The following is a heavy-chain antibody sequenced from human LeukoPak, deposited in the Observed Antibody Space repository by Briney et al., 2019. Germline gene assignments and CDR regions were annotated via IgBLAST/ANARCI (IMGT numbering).Heavy chain of an antibody. Sequence: SETLSLSCDISGDSISSGSYYWGWIRQPPGKGLEWMGSIYYMVYTYYNPSLKSRATMSIDTSKNQFSLKLSSVTAADTAVYYCARHAASTMIVVVIPFWYFDYWGQGILVTVSS. V-gene: IGHV4-39*01. D-gene: IGHD3-22*01. CDR3: ARHAASTMIVVVIPFWYFDY. J-gene: IGHJ4*02. CDR1: GDSISSGSYY. CDR2: IYYMVYT.